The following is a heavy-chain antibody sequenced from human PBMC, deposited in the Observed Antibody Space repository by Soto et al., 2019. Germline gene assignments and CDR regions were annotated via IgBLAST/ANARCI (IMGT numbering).Heavy chain of an antibody. J-gene: IGHJ6*02. CDR2: IRSKANSYAT. D-gene: IGHD3-10*02. CDR3: SRLGISMWYGLDL. V-gene: IGHV3-73*01. Sequence: EVQVVESGGGLVQPGGSLKLSCAASGFTFSGSAMHWIRQASGKGLEWIGRIRSKANSYATAYAASMKGRFTISRDDSKNTAYLQMNSLETEDTAVYYCSRLGISMWYGLDLWGRGTTVTVSS. CDR1: GFTFSGSA.